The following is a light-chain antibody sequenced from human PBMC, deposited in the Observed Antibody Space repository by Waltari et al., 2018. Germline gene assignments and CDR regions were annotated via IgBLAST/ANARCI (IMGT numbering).Light chain of an antibody. V-gene: IGLV2-23*01. CDR1: SRDVGSYNL. CDR3: CSYAGSSTWV. CDR2: EGS. J-gene: IGLJ3*02. Sequence: QSALTQPASVSGSPGQSITISCTGTSRDVGSYNLFPWYQQHPGKAPKLMICEGSKRPSGVSNRFSGSKSGNTASLTISGLQAEDEADYYCCSYAGSSTWVFGGGTKLTVL.